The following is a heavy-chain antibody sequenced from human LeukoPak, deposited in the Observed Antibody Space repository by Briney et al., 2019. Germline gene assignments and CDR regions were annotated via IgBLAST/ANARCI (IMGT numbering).Heavy chain of an antibody. J-gene: IGHJ4*02. D-gene: IGHD5-18*01. Sequence: PGGSLRLSCAASGFTFSSYGMHWVRQAPGKGLEWVAFIRYDGSNKYYADSVKGRFTISRDNSKNTLYLQMNSLRAEDTAVYYCAKDREAVDTAIGYWGQGTLVTVSS. V-gene: IGHV3-30*02. CDR3: AKDREAVDTAIGY. CDR2: IRYDGSNK. CDR1: GFTFSSYG.